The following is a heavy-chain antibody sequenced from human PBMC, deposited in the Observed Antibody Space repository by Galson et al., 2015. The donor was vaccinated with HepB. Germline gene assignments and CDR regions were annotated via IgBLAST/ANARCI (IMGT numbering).Heavy chain of an antibody. CDR2: ISANSGNT. V-gene: IGHV1-18*04. D-gene: IGHD4/OR15-4a*01. J-gene: IGHJ4*02. CDR1: GYTFTTNG. CDR3: VRDRDYRLDY. Sequence: SVKVSCKASGYTFTTNGISWVRQAPGQGLEWVGWISANSGNTQYAQKLQGRVTLTRDTSTSTAYVELRDLRSDDTATYYCVRDRDYRLDYWGQGTLVTVSS.